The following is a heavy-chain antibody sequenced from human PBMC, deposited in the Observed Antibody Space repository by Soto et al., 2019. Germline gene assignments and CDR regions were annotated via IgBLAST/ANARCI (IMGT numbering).Heavy chain of an antibody. V-gene: IGHV1-69*04. CDR2: IIPILGIA. D-gene: IGHD6-19*01. J-gene: IGHJ2*01. CDR3: ARDQDPSGWYGVDWYFDL. CDR1: GGTFSSYT. Sequence: SVKVSCKASGGTFSSYTISWVRQAPGQGLEWMGRIIPILGIANYAQKFQGRVTITADKSTSTAYMELSSLRSEDTAVYYCARDQDPSGWYGVDWYFDLWGRGTLVTVSS.